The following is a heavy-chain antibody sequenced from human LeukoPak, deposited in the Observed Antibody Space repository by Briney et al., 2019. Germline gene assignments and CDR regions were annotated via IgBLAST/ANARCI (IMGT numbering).Heavy chain of an antibody. CDR3: ARDFASFGYGSGSYYNNPPFDY. CDR1: GYTLTELS. Sequence: ASVKVSCKVSGYTLTELSMHWVRQAPGKGLEWMGGFDPEDGETIYAQKFQGRVTMTTDTSTSTAYMELRSLRSDDTAVYYCARDFASFGYGSGSYYNNPPFDYWGQGTLVTVSS. V-gene: IGHV1-24*01. D-gene: IGHD3-10*01. CDR2: FDPEDGET. J-gene: IGHJ4*02.